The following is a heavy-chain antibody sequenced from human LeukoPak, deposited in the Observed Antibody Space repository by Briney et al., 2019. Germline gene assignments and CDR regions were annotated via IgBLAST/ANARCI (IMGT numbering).Heavy chain of an antibody. CDR2: ISYDGSSK. V-gene: IGHV3-30*04. Sequence: GGSLRLSCAASGFTFTRYAMHWVRQAPGKGLEWVALISYDGSSKYYADSVKGRFTISRDNSKNTLYVQMNSLRPEDTAVYYCARDALGSVDAFDIRGQGTMVTVSS. CDR1: GFTFTRYA. J-gene: IGHJ3*02. D-gene: IGHD3-10*01. CDR3: ARDALGSVDAFDI.